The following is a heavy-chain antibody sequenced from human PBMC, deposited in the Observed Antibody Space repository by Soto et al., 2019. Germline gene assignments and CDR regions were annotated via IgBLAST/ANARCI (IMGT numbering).Heavy chain of an antibody. V-gene: IGHV3-15*07. J-gene: IGHJ6*02. CDR2: IKSKTVGGKT. CDR1: GFTFSNAW. D-gene: IGHD3-10*01. Sequence: GGSLRLSCAASGFTFSNAWMNWVRQAPGKGLEWVGRIKSKTVGGKTDYAASVKGRFNISTDDSKNTLYLQMNSLKNEDTAVYYCTTGYGSGSPGLDYYYGMDVWGQGTTVTVSS. CDR3: TTGYGSGSPGLDYYYGMDV.